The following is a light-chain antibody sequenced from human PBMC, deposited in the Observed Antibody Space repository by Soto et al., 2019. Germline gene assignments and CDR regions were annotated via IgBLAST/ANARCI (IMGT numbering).Light chain of an antibody. CDR2: DVS. V-gene: IGLV2-14*01. CDR3: SSYTSSSTRV. CDR1: SSDVGGYKY. J-gene: IGLJ1*01. Sequence: QSVLTQAASVSGSPGQSISISCTGTSSDVGGYKYVSWYQQHPGEAPKLMIYDVSNRPSGVSNRFSGSKSGNTASLTISGLQAEDEADYYCSSYTSSSTRVFGTGTKVTVL.